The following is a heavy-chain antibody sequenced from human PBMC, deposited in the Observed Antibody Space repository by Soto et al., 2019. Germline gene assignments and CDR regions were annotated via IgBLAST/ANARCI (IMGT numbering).Heavy chain of an antibody. CDR3: ARLESDGGWLKLSYYYDRMEV. Sequence: ASETLSLTCTVSGGSISSSSYYWGWIRQPPGKGLEWIGSIYYSGSTYYNPSLKSRVTISVDTSKNQFSLKLSSVTAADTAVYYCARLESDGGWLKLSYYYDRMEVWGQRTTVT. V-gene: IGHV4-39*01. D-gene: IGHD3-16*01. J-gene: IGHJ6*01. CDR2: IYYSGST. CDR1: GGSISSSSYY.